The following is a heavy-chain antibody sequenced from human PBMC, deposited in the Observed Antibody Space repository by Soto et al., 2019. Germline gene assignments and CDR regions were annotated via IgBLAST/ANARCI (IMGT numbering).Heavy chain of an antibody. J-gene: IGHJ6*02. CDR2: IYPGDSDT. Sequence: PGESLKISCKGSGYSFTIYWIGWVRQMPGKGLEWMGIIYPGDSDTRYSPSFQGQVTISADKSISTAYLQWSSLKASDTAMYYCARHRPRVYDDNSDYYYYGMDVWGQGTTVTVS. CDR1: GYSFTIYW. CDR3: ARHRPRVYDDNSDYYYYGMDV. D-gene: IGHD3-22*01. V-gene: IGHV5-51*01.